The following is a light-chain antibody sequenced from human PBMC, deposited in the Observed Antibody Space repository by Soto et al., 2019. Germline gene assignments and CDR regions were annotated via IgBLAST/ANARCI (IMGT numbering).Light chain of an antibody. CDR3: CSFSSTTTYV. CDR2: EVS. CDR1: SSDVGTYNY. Sequence: QSVLTQPASVSGSPGQSITISCTGTSSDVGTYNYVSWYQHHPGEAPKLIIYEVSYRPSGVSNRFSGSKSGSTASLTISGLQAEDESDYYCCSFSSTTTYVFGTGTNVTVL. J-gene: IGLJ1*01. V-gene: IGLV2-14*01.